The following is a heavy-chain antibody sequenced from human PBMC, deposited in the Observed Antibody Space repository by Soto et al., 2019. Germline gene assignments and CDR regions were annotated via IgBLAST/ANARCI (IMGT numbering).Heavy chain of an antibody. J-gene: IGHJ6*02. Sequence: SETLSLTCTVSGGSISSYYWSWIRQPPGKGLEWIGYIYYSGSTNYNPSLKSRVTISVDTSKNQFSLKLSSVTAADTAVYYCARDIMGTNYYYYGMDVWGQGTTVTSP. CDR3: ARDIMGTNYYYYGMDV. D-gene: IGHD2-8*01. CDR1: GGSISSYY. V-gene: IGHV4-59*01. CDR2: IYYSGST.